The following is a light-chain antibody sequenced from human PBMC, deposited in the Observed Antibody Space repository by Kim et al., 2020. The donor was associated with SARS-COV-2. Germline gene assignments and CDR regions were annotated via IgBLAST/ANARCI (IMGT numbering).Light chain of an antibody. CDR1: SSDVGTFDY. Sequence: QSALTQPASVSGSPGQSITISCTGTSSDVGTFDYVSWYQQHPGKAPKLMIYDVSNRPSGVSNRFSGSKSGNTASLTISGLQAEDEADYYCNSYTNRNSYVFGTGTKVTVL. CDR2: DVS. J-gene: IGLJ1*01. CDR3: NSYTNRNSYV. V-gene: IGLV2-14*03.